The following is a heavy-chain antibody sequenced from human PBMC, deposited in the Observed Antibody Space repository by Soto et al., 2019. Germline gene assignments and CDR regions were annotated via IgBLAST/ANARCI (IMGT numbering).Heavy chain of an antibody. Sequence: QVQLVQSAGELKKPGASVKVSCKASGYTFSNYDMNWVRQATGQGPEWIGWVNPNNGDTGDAQKFQGRITLTTDISTTTAYMELTSLRSEDTAIYYCAKVSRKGSAIDFDYWGQGTLITVSS. CDR3: AKVSRKGSAIDFDY. CDR1: GYTFSNYD. D-gene: IGHD3-10*01. CDR2: VNPNNGDT. V-gene: IGHV1-8*01. J-gene: IGHJ4*02.